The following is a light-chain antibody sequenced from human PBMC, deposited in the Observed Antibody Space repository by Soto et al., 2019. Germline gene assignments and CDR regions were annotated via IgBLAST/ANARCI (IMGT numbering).Light chain of an antibody. Sequence: QSALTQPASVSGSPGQSITISCNGTSSDVGGYNYVSWYQQHPGKAPKLMIYDVSNRPSGVSNRFSGSKSGNTASLTISGLQAEDEADYYCSSYTSSSTLPYVFGTGTQLTVL. CDR2: DVS. V-gene: IGLV2-14*01. CDR3: SSYTSSSTLPYV. CDR1: SSDVGGYNY. J-gene: IGLJ1*01.